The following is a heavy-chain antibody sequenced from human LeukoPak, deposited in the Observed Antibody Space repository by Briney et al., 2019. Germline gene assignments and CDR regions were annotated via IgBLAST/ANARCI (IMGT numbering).Heavy chain of an antibody. J-gene: IGHJ4*02. CDR2: INNDGSNT. CDR1: GFTFGSYW. D-gene: IGHD6-19*01. V-gene: IGHV3-74*01. Sequence: GGSLRLSCVASGFTFGSYWMQWVRQTPEKGLVWVAHINNDGSNTIYADSVKGRFTTSRDNAKNTLYLQMNSLRVEDTAFYYCAKDNRRHYTSGPNPDSLHWGQGALVTVSS. CDR3: AKDNRRHYTSGPNPDSLH.